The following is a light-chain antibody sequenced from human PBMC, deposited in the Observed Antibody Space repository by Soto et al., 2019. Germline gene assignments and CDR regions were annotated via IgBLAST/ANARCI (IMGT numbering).Light chain of an antibody. V-gene: IGLV1-44*01. J-gene: IGLJ1*01. CDR1: SSNIGSNT. CDR3: AAWDDSLNGFYV. Sequence: QSVLTQPPSASGTPGQRVTISCSGSSSNIGSNTVNWYQQLPGTAPKLLIYSNNQRPSGVPDRFSGSKSGTSASLAISGLXXXXXXXXXCAAWDDSLNGFYVFGTGTKVTVL. CDR2: SNN.